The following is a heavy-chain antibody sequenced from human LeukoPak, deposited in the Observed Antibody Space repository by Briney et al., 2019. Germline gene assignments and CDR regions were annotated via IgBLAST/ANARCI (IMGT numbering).Heavy chain of an antibody. CDR1: GFTVSSNY. D-gene: IGHD1-26*01. CDR2: LYTSGGT. Sequence: GGSLRLSCAASGFTVSSNYMSWVRQAPGKGLEWVSLLYTSGGTYYADSVKGRFTISRDSSKNALYLQMNDLRGEDTAVYYCAGTTKYYFDYWGQGALVTVSS. CDR3: AGTTKYYFDY. J-gene: IGHJ4*02. V-gene: IGHV3-66*01.